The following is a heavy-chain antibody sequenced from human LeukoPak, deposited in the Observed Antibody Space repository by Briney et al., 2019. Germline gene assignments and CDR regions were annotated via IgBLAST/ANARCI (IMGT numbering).Heavy chain of an antibody. J-gene: IGHJ6*03. D-gene: IGHD3-10*01. CDR3: AKSAIYGSGSFYYMDV. V-gene: IGHV3-30*02. CDR2: IRYDGSNK. Sequence: PVGSLRLSCAASGFTFSNYGMHWVRQAPGKGLEWVAFIRYDGSNKYYADSVKGRFTISRDNSKNTLYLQMNSLRAEDTAVYYCAKSAIYGSGSFYYMDVWGKGTTVTVSS. CDR1: GFTFSNYG.